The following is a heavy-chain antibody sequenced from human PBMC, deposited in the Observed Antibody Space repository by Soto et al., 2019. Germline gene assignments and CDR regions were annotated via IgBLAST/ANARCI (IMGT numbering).Heavy chain of an antibody. Sequence: QVQLQESGPGLVKPSETLSLTCAVSGDSVSNDNYYWSWIRQPPGKGLEWIGYIYYRGTTNYNSYLMRRLSLAVDMSKNPFSLWLASVTGADTAVYFCARSQRGRTAFTFDYWGQGALVTVSS. J-gene: IGHJ4*02. D-gene: IGHD3-16*01. CDR3: ARSQRGRTAFTFDY. V-gene: IGHV4-61*01. CDR1: GDSVSNDNYY. CDR2: IYYRGTT.